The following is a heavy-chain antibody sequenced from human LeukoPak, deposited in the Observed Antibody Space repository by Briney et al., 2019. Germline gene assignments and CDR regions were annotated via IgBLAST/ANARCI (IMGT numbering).Heavy chain of an antibody. V-gene: IGHV5-51*01. J-gene: IGHJ4*02. CDR1: GYSFTSYW. Sequence: GESLKISCKGSGYSFTSYWIGWVRQMPGEGLKWMGIIYPGDSDTRYSPSFQGQVAISADRSISTAYLQWSSLKASDTAMYYCAKSGVANNRAFDYWGQGTLVTVSS. CDR3: AKSGVANNRAFDY. CDR2: IYPGDSDT. D-gene: IGHD2-15*01.